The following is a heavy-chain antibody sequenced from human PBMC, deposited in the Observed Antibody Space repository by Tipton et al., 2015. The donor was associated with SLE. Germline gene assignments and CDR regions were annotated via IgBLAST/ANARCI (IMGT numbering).Heavy chain of an antibody. Sequence: SLRLSCAASGFTVSSNYMSWVRQAPGKGLEWVSVIYSGGSTYYAYSVKGRFTISRDNAKNSLYLQMNSLRAEDTAVYYCARDRDSSSSRLWFNPWSQGTLISVYS. CDR1: GFTVSSNY. CDR2: IYSGGST. V-gene: IGHV3-53*01. D-gene: IGHD6-6*01. CDR3: ARDRDSSSSRLWFNP. J-gene: IGHJ5*02.